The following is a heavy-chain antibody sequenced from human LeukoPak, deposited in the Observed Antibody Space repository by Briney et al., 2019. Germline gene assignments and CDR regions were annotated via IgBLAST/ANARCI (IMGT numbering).Heavy chain of an antibody. CDR1: VGTFSSYA. D-gene: IGHD6-19*01. Sequence: SVSLSCAVSVGTFSSYAISCVGEAPGPQREWMGRISPILGIANYDKTFQGRGTITADKSTSTAYMEMSSLRSEDTAVYYYARVAVACNYNYYGMDVWGQGTTVTVSS. V-gene: IGHV1-69*04. CDR2: ISPILGIA. J-gene: IGHJ6*02. CDR3: ARVAVACNYNYYGMDV.